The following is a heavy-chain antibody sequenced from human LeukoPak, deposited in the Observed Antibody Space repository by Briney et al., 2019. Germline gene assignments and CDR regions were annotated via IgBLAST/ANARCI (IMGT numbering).Heavy chain of an antibody. J-gene: IGHJ4*02. CDR3: TTSACSNGVCFTSVDY. D-gene: IGHD2-8*01. CDR2: IKSETDGGTV. V-gene: IGHV3-15*01. CDR1: RFTLSSYA. Sequence: GGSLRLSCVASRFTLSSYAMSWVRQAPGKGLEWVGRIKSETDGGTVDYAAPVKGRFTISREDSKDTLYLQINSLKTEDTAVYYCTTSACSNGVCFTSVDYWGQGTLVTVSS.